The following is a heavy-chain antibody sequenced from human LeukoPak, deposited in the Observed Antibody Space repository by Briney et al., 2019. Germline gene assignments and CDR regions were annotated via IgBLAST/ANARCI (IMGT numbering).Heavy chain of an antibody. Sequence: ASVKVSCKASGYTFTTYSISWVRQAPGQGLEWMGWISTSNGNTKYPQKLQDRVIMTTDTSTSTAYMELRSLTSDDTAVYYCARDPELRLFDYWGQGTLVTVSS. V-gene: IGHV1-18*01. CDR2: ISTSNGNT. CDR3: ARDPELRLFDY. D-gene: IGHD1-26*01. CDR1: GYTFTTYS. J-gene: IGHJ4*02.